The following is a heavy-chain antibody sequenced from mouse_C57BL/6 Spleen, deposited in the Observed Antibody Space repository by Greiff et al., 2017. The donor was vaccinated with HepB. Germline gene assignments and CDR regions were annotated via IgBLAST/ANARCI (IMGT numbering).Heavy chain of an antibody. CDR3: ARSTTVGYFDV. Sequence: QVQLKESGPELVKPGASVKISCKASGYSFTSYYIHWVKQRPGQGLEWIGWIYPGSGNTKYNEKFKGKATLTADTSSSTAYMQLSSLTSEDSAVYYCARSTTVGYFDVWGTGTTVTVSS. J-gene: IGHJ1*03. CDR2: IYPGSGNT. D-gene: IGHD1-1*01. CDR1: GYSFTSYY. V-gene: IGHV1-66*01.